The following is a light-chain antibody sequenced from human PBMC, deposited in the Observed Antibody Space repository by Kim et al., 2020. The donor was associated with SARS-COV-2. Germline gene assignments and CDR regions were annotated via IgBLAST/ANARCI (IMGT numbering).Light chain of an antibody. CDR3: QQYYSYPPYT. CDR2: AAS. CDR1: QGISSY. Sequence: PPGARATITVRASQGISSYFAWYQQKPGKAPKLLIYAASTLQSGVPSRFSGSGSGTDFTLTISCLQSEDFATYYCQQYYSYPPYTFGQGTKLEI. V-gene: IGKV1-8*01. J-gene: IGKJ2*01.